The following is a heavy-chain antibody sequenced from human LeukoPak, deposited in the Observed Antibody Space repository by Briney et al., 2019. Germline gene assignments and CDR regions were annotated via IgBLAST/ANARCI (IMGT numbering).Heavy chain of an antibody. Sequence: PGGSLRLSCGASGLTFSSYNMAWVRQAPGQGLEWVAVISVSATATNYAASVKGRFTISRDDSKNTLYLQMNSLRVEDTAAYYCVKEGGFRIPFDYWGQGTLVTVSS. D-gene: IGHD2-15*01. CDR3: VKEGGFRIPFDY. CDR1: GLTFSSYN. J-gene: IGHJ4*02. CDR2: ISVSATAT. V-gene: IGHV3-23*01.